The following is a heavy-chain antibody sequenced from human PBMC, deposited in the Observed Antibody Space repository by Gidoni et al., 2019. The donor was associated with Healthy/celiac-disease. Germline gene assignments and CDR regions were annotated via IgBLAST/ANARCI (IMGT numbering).Heavy chain of an antibody. CDR2: INSDGNST. J-gene: IGHJ4*02. D-gene: IGHD6-13*01. V-gene: IGHV3-74*01. CDR3: ARVRRIAAAALD. CDR1: GVTFSSYW. Sequence: EVQLVESGGGLVPPGGSLRLSCAASGVTFSSYWMHWVRQAPGTGLVWVSRINSDGNSTSDADSVKGRFTISRDNAKNTLYLQMNSLRAEDTAVYYCARVRRIAAAALDWGQGTLVTVSS.